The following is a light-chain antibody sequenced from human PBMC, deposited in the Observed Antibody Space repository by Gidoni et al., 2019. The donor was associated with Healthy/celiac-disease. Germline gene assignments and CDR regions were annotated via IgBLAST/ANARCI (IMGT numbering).Light chain of an antibody. V-gene: IGLV3-1*01. J-gene: IGLJ2*01. Sequence: SYELTQPPSVSVSPGQTASITCSGDKLGDKYACWYQQKPGQSPVLVNYKDSKRPSGIPERFSGSNSGNTATLTISGTQAMDEADYYCQAWDSSTVVVFGGGTKQTVL. CDR1: KLGDKY. CDR2: KDS. CDR3: QAWDSSTVVV.